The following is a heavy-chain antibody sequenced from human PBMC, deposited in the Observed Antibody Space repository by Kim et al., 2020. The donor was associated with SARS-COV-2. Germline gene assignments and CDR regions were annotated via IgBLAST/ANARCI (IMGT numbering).Heavy chain of an antibody. V-gene: IGHV3-33*06. CDR1: GFTFSSYA. CDR2: IWYDGSNK. CDR3: AKDGGGAAGPDWYFDL. D-gene: IGHD6-13*01. Sequence: GGSLRLSCAASGFTFSSYAMHWVRQAPGKGLEWVAVIWYDGSNKYYADSVKGRFTISRDNSKNTLYLQMNSLRAEDTAVYYCAKDGGGAAGPDWYFDLWGRGTLVTVSS. J-gene: IGHJ2*01.